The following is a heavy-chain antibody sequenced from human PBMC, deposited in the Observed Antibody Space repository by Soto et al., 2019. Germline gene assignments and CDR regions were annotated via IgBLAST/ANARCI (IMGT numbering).Heavy chain of an antibody. CDR1: GFTLSSYG. V-gene: IGHV3-30*18. CDR3: AKETHSSGYGSYFDY. D-gene: IGHD3-22*01. J-gene: IGHJ4*02. CDR2: ISKDGSTK. Sequence: GGSLRLSCAASGFTLSSYGMHWVRQAPGKGLEWVAVISKDGSTKYDADPVKGRFTISRDNSKNTLYLQMNSLRAEDTAVYYCAKETHSSGYGSYFDYWGQGTLVTVSS.